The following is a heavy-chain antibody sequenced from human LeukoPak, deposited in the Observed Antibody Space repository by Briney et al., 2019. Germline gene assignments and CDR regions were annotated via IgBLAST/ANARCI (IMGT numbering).Heavy chain of an antibody. J-gene: IGHJ4*02. Sequence: SETLSLTCTVSGGSISCYYWSWIRQPPGRRLEWFGHIYYSGGTNYTPSLKSRVTISLDTSKNQFSLKLNSVPAADTAMYYCARSFSPNYYDLLAYWGQGPLVPVSS. V-gene: IGHV4-59*01. CDR3: ARSFSPNYYDLLAY. D-gene: IGHD3-22*01. CDR2: IYYSGGT. CDR1: GGSISCYY.